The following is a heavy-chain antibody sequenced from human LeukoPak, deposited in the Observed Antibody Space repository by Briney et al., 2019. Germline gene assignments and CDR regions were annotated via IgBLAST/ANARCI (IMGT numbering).Heavy chain of an antibody. J-gene: IGHJ6*04. CDR1: GGSLSSYY. D-gene: IGHD6-19*01. CDR3: ARAQSGSGWYNYYYYGMDV. CDR2: IYYIGST. Sequence: SETLSLTCTVSGGSLSSYYWSWVRQPPGKGLEWIGYIYYIGSTNYNPSLTSRVTISVDTSKNQFSLKLSSVTAADTAVYYCARAQSGSGWYNYYYYGMDVWGKGTTVTVSS. V-gene: IGHV4-59*01.